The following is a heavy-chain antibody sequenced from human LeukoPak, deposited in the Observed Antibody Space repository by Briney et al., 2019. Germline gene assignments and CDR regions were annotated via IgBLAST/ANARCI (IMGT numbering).Heavy chain of an antibody. Sequence: PGGSLRLSCAASAFTFSSYAMYWVRQAPGRGLEWVAVISYDGSSKYSADSVKGRFTISRDNSKSTLFLQMNSLRADDTAVYYCARGLHSGIAAENFEYWGHGTLVTVSS. D-gene: IGHD6-25*01. CDR2: ISYDGSSK. CDR3: ARGLHSGIAAENFEY. V-gene: IGHV3-30*04. J-gene: IGHJ4*01. CDR1: AFTFSSYA.